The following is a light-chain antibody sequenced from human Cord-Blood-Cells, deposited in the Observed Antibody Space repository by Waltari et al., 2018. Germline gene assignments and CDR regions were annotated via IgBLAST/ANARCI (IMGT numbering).Light chain of an antibody. CDR2: DVS. Sequence: QSALTQPPSASGSPGQSVTIPCTGTSSDVGGYNYVSWYQQHPGKAPKLMIYDVSSRPSGVPDRFSGSKAGNTASLTVSGLQAEDEADYYCSSFAGSNNVFGTGTKVTVL. CDR3: SSFAGSNNV. J-gene: IGLJ1*01. V-gene: IGLV2-8*01. CDR1: SSDVGGYNY.